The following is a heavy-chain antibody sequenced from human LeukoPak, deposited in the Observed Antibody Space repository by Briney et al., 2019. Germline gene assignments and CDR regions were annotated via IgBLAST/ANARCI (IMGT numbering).Heavy chain of an antibody. V-gene: IGHV3-30*18. J-gene: IGHJ3*02. D-gene: IGHD3-3*01. CDR1: GFTFSSYG. Sequence: GRSLRLSCAASGFTFSSYGMHWVRQAPGKGLEWVAVIWYGGSNKYYADSVKGRFTISRDNSKNTLYLQMNSLRAEDTAVYYCAKGGYYDFWSGSNPDDAFDIWGQGTMVTVSS. CDR2: IWYGGSNK. CDR3: AKGGYYDFWSGSNPDDAFDI.